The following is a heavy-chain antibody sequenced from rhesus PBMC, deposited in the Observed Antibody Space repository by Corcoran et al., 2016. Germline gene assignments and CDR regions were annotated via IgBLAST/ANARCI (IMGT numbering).Heavy chain of an antibody. J-gene: IGHJ4*01. CDR1: GFTFSSYG. V-gene: IGHV3S5*01. CDR2: ISKCGGSP. Sequence: EVQLVESGGGLVQPGGSLRLSCAASGFTFSSYGMSWVRQAPGKGLEWVSYISKCGGSPYYAEPVKGRFTISRDNSKNTLSLQMNRLRAEDTAVYYCAKNELELPNYFDFWGQGVLVTVSS. D-gene: IGHD1-26*01. CDR3: AKNELELPNYFDF.